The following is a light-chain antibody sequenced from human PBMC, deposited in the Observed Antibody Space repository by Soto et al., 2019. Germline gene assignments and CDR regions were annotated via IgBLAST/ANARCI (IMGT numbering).Light chain of an antibody. V-gene: IGKV3-15*01. CDR3: QQYYNWRPR. Sequence: EVVMTQSRATLSVSPGPTPTLCCRASQSISSSLAWYQQKPGQPPRLLIYAASTRATGVPARFSGSGSGTEFTLTISRLQSEDFAVYYCQQYYNWRPRFGQGTKVDIK. CDR2: AAS. CDR1: QSISSS. J-gene: IGKJ1*01.